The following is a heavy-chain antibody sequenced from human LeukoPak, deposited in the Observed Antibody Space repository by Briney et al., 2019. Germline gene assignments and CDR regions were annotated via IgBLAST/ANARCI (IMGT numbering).Heavy chain of an antibody. Sequence: GGSLRLSCAASGVTFSSFWMNWVRQAPGKGLEWVSSISVRSNYRYYADSVRGRFTISRDDARDSLFLQMNSLRAEDTAVYFCVRLRRNSDRSGYYYYYDYWGQGTLVTVSS. CDR2: ISVRSNYR. V-gene: IGHV3-21*01. J-gene: IGHJ4*02. CDR3: VRLRRNSDRSGYYYYYDY. D-gene: IGHD3-22*01. CDR1: GVTFSSFW.